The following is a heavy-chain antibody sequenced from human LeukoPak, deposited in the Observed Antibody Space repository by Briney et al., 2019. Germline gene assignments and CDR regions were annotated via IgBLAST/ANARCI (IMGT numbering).Heavy chain of an antibody. Sequence: AGGSLRLSCAASGFTFSSYGVSWVRQAPGKGLEWVSGISGSGHRTYYADSVKGRFTISRDNSKNTLYLQMNSLRAEDTAVYYCAKEGRYSSSWQYYFDYWGQGTLVTVSS. CDR1: GFTFSSYG. D-gene: IGHD6-13*01. J-gene: IGHJ4*02. CDR3: AKEGRYSSSWQYYFDY. CDR2: ISGSGHRT. V-gene: IGHV3-23*01.